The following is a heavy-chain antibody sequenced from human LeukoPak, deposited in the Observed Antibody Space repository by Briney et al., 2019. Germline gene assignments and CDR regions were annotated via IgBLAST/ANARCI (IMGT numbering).Heavy chain of an antibody. CDR2: IYSGGST. V-gene: IGHV3-53*04. CDR1: GFTVSSNY. D-gene: IGHD5-18*01. Sequence: PGGSLRLSCAASGFTVSSNYMSWVRQAPGKGLEWVSVIYSGGSTYYADSVKGRFTISRHNSENTLYLQMNSLRAEDTAVYYCASVGYSYGSGLNYWGQGTLVTVSS. J-gene: IGHJ4*02. CDR3: ASVGYSYGSGLNY.